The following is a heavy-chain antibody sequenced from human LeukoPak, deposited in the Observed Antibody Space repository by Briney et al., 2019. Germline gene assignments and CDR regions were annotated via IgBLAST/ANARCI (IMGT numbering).Heavy chain of an antibody. J-gene: IGHJ3*02. V-gene: IGHV3-23*01. Sequence: GGSLRLSCAASGFTFSSYAMSWVRQAPGKGLEWVSAISGSGGSTCYADSVKGRFTISRDNSKNTLYLQMNSLRAEDTAVHYCAKDGRIVVVVAAHAFDIWGQGTMVTVSS. CDR1: GFTFSSYA. CDR3: AKDGRIVVVVAAHAFDI. D-gene: IGHD2-15*01. CDR2: ISGSGGST.